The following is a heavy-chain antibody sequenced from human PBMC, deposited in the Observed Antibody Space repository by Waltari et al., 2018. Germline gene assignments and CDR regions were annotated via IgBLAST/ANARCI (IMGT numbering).Heavy chain of an antibody. CDR3: ARSVYADYSYYGMDV. D-gene: IGHD2-8*01. CDR2: IYPGDSES. J-gene: IGHJ6*02. CDR1: GYSFPSYW. V-gene: IGHV5-51*01. Sequence: EVQLVQSGAGVKKPGESLKISCKGSGYSFPSYWIGWVRQMPGKGLEWMGTIYPGDSESRYSPSFQGQVTISADKSISTAYLQWSSLKASDTAMYYCARSVYADYSYYGMDVWGQGTTVTVSS.